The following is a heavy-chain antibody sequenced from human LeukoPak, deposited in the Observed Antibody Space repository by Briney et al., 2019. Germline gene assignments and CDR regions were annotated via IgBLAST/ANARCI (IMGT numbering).Heavy chain of an antibody. Sequence: SETLSLTCTVSGGSISSSSYYWGWIRQPPGKGLEWIGSIHYTGTTYYNPSLKSRLTISVDTSKNQFSLKLSSVTAADTAVYFCARSRTSYYTEIFDYWGQGTLVTVSS. V-gene: IGHV4-39*01. CDR1: GGSISSSSYY. CDR2: IHYTGTT. D-gene: IGHD3/OR15-3a*01. CDR3: ARSRTSYYTEIFDY. J-gene: IGHJ4*02.